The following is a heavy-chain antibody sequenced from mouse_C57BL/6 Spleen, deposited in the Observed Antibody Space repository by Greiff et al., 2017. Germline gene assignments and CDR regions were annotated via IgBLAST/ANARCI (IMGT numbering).Heavy chain of an antibody. J-gene: IGHJ4*01. Sequence: QVQLQQPGAELVKPGASVKLSCKASGYTFTSYGMHWVKQRPGQGLEWIGMIHPNSGSTNYNEKFKSKATLPVDKSSRPAYMQLSSLTSEDSAVYHCARLADAMYYWGPGTSVTVSS. D-gene: IGHD3-3*01. CDR2: IHPNSGST. CDR3: ARLADAMYY. V-gene: IGHV1-64*01. CDR1: GYTFTSYG.